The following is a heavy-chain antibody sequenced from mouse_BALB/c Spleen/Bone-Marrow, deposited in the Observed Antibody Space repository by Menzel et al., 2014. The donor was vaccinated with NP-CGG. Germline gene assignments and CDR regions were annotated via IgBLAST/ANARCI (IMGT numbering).Heavy chain of an antibody. CDR1: GYTFTEYT. CDR2: INPNNGGT. Sequence: VQLKDSGPELVKPGASVKISCKTSGYTFTEYTMHWVKQSHGKSLEWIGTINPNNGGTSYNQKFKGKATLTVGKSSSTAYMELRSLTSEGSAVYYCARRIPYGYAMDYWGQGTSVTVSS. V-gene: IGHV1-22*01. J-gene: IGHJ4*01. D-gene: IGHD2-2*01. CDR3: ARRIPYGYAMDY.